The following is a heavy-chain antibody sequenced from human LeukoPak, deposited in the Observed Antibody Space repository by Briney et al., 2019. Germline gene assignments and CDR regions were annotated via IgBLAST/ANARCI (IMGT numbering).Heavy chain of an antibody. D-gene: IGHD3-9*01. Sequence: ASVKVSCKASGYTFSDYYMHWVRQAPGQGLEWMGWINPNSGGTNYAQKFQGRVTMTRDTSISTAYMELSRLRSDDTAVYYCARDPTKTDYDILTGYYFDYWGQGTLVTVSS. CDR3: ARDPTKTDYDILTGYYFDY. CDR2: INPNSGGT. V-gene: IGHV1-2*02. CDR1: GYTFSDYY. J-gene: IGHJ4*02.